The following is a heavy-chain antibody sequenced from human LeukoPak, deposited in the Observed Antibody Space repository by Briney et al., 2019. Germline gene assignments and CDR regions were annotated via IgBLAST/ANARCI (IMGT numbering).Heavy chain of an antibody. Sequence: SETLSLTCTVSGGSISIGSYYLSWIRQPAGKGLEWIGRIYTSGSTNYNPSLKSRVTISVDTSKNQFSLKLSSVTAADTAVYYCARDEEDGYNSGIDYWGQGTLVTVSS. V-gene: IGHV4-61*02. CDR2: IYTSGST. J-gene: IGHJ4*02. D-gene: IGHD5-24*01. CDR3: ARDEEDGYNSGIDY. CDR1: GGSISIGSYY.